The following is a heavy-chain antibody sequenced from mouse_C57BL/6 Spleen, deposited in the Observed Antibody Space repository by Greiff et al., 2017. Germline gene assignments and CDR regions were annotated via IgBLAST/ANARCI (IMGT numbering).Heavy chain of an antibody. CDR1: GFTFSSYA. V-gene: IGHV5-4*01. D-gene: IGHD2-5*01. CDR2: ISDGGSYT. CDR3: ARDYSNYGLFAY. J-gene: IGHJ3*01. Sequence: EVQGVESGGGLVKPGGSLKLSCAASGFTFSSYAMSWVRQTPEKRLEWVATISDGGSYTYYPDNVKGRFTISRDNAKNNLYLQMSHLKSEDTAMYYGARDYSNYGLFAYWGQGTLVTVSA.